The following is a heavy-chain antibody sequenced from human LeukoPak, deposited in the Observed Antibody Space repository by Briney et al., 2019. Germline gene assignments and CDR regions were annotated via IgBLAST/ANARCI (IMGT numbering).Heavy chain of an antibody. CDR3: ARTADPHHNWIDP. J-gene: IGHJ5*02. CDR2: IYYSGST. D-gene: IGHD2-2*01. CDR1: GGSISSSSYY. V-gene: IGHV4-39*07. Sequence: SETLSLTCTVSGGSISSSSYYLGWIRQPPGKGLEWIGSIYYSGSTYYNPSLKSRVTISVDTTKNQFSLTLSSVTAADTAVYYCARTADPHHNWIDPWGQGTLVTVSS.